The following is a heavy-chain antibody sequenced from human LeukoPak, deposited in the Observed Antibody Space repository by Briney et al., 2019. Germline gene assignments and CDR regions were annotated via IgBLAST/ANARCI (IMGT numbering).Heavy chain of an antibody. D-gene: IGHD6-25*01. CDR3: ATQKYSSDALG. CDR1: GGSISSADHY. Sequence: SQTLSLTCTVSGGSISSADHYWSWIRQPPGKGLEWIGYIYYSGSTNYNPSLKSRVTISVDTSKNQFSLKLSSVTAADTAVYYCATQKYSSDALGWGQGTLVTVSS. J-gene: IGHJ4*02. V-gene: IGHV4-61*08. CDR2: IYYSGST.